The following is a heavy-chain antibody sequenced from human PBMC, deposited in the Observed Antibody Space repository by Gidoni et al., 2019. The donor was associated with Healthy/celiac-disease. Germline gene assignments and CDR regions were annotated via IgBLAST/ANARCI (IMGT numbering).Heavy chain of an antibody. CDR2: ISYDGSNK. Sequence: QVQLVESGGGVVQPGRSRRLSCAASGFPCSSYGLHWVRQAPGKGLEWVAVISYDGSNKYYADSVKGRFTISRDNSKNTLYLQMNSLRAEDTAVYYCANNYGDYPYGYYYYYYGMDVWGQGTTVTVSS. V-gene: IGHV3-30*18. D-gene: IGHD4-17*01. CDR3: ANNYGDYPYGYYYYYYGMDV. J-gene: IGHJ6*02. CDR1: GFPCSSYG.